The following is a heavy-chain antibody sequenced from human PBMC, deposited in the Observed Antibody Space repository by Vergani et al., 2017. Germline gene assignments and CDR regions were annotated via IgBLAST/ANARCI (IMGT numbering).Heavy chain of an antibody. D-gene: IGHD3-22*01. J-gene: IGHJ4*02. Sequence: EAQLVESGGGAVKPGGSLRLSCTASGISFSNYTINWVRQAPGKGLEWVASISSSSAYIDYVDSIKGRFTISRDNAKNSLYLQMNSLRAEDTAVYYCARDSDYYDSSGYPRNFGYWGQGTTVTISS. CDR1: GISFSNYT. CDR3: ARDSDYYDSSGYPRNFGY. V-gene: IGHV3-21*02. CDR2: ISSSSAYI.